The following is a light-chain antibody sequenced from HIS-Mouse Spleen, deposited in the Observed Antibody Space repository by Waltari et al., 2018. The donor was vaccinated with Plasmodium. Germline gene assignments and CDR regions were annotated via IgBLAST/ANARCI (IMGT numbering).Light chain of an antibody. V-gene: IGKV3-15*01. CDR2: GAS. J-gene: IGKJ3*01. Sequence: EIVMTQSPATLSVSPGERATLSCRASQSVSSNLAWYQQKPGQAPRLLIYGASTRATGIPARVSGSGSWTEFTLTISSLQSEDFAVYYCQQYNNWSFTFGPGTKVDIK. CDR3: QQYNNWSFT. CDR1: QSVSSN.